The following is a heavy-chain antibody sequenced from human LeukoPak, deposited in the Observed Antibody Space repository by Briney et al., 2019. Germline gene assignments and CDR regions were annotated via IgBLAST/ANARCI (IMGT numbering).Heavy chain of an antibody. Sequence: SETLSLTCAVSGDSISSHNYYWDWIRQPPGKGLEWIGTVYYTGNTYYNPSLKSRVAISVDTSKNQFSLQLTSMTAADTAVYYRARLRAMAGHRGGFDFWGRGTMVTVSS. V-gene: IGHV4-39*01. CDR3: ARLRAMAGHRGGFDF. CDR1: GDSISSHNYY. J-gene: IGHJ3*01. CDR2: VYYTGNT. D-gene: IGHD6-19*01.